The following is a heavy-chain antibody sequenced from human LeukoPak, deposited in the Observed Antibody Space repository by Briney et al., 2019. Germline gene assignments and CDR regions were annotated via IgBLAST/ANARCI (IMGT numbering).Heavy chain of an antibody. D-gene: IGHD3-22*01. CDR3: ARGVDPVYYYDSSGYTFDY. CDR2: IYTSGNT. Sequence: SQTLSLTCTVSGGSISSGSYYWSWIRQPAGKGLEWIGRIYTSGNTNYNPSLKSRVTISVDTSKNQFSLKLSSVTAADTAVYYCARGVDPVYYYDSSGYTFDYWGQGTLVTVSS. CDR1: GGSISSGSYY. V-gene: IGHV4-61*02. J-gene: IGHJ4*02.